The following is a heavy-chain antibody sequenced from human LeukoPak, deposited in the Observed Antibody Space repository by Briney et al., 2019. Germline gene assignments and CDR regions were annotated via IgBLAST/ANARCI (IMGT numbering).Heavy chain of an antibody. CDR1: GYTFTGYY. CDR3: ARAYCSGGSCYSRWFDP. V-gene: IGHV1-2*06. J-gene: IGHJ5*02. Sequence: ASVKVSCKASGYTFTGYYMHWVRQAPGQGLEWMGRINPNSGGTNYAQRFQGRVTMTRDTSISTAYMELSRLRSDDTAVYYGARAYCSGGSCYSRWFDPWGEGTLVTVSS. CDR2: INPNSGGT. D-gene: IGHD2-15*01.